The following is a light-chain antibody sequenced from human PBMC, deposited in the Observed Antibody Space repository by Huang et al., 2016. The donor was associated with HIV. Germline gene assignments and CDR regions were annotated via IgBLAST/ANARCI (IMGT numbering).Light chain of an antibody. V-gene: IGKV3-20*01. CDR1: QSVSVRY. CDR3: QQYDSSPYT. J-gene: IGKJ2*01. CDR2: AAS. Sequence: EIVLTQSPGTLSLSPGERATLSCRASQSVSVRYLAWYQQKPGQAPRLLIYAASTRATGVPVRCSGRGSGTDFTLTINRLEPEDFAMYHCQQYDSSPYTFGQGTKLEIK.